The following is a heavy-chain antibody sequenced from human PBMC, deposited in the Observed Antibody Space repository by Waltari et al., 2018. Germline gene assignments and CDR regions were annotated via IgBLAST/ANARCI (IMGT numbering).Heavy chain of an antibody. CDR3: ARMNTSLYYFDY. Sequence: EVQLVASGGGLLEPGDSLRLSCAAYGFTFSSYSLIWLRQAPGKGLEWVSSVSSSSSYIYYADSVKGRFTISRDNAKNSLYLQMNSLRAEDTAVYYCARMNTSLYYFDYWGQGTLVNVSS. J-gene: IGHJ4*02. CDR1: GFTFSSYS. D-gene: IGHD2-2*01. V-gene: IGHV3-21*01. CDR2: VSSSSSYI.